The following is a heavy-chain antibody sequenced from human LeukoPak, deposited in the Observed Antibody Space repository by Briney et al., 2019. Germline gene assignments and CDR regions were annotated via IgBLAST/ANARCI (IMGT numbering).Heavy chain of an antibody. J-gene: IGHJ4*02. CDR3: AKDPSVAGRQPYSYFDY. CDR2: ISGSGGST. D-gene: IGHD6-6*01. V-gene: IGHV3-23*01. CDR1: GFTFSSYA. Sequence: GGSLRLSCAASGFTFSSYATSWVRQAPGKGLEWVSAISGSGGSTYYADSVKGRFTISRDNSKNKLFLQMNSLRAEDTAVYYCAKDPSVAGRQPYSYFDYWGQGTLVTVSS.